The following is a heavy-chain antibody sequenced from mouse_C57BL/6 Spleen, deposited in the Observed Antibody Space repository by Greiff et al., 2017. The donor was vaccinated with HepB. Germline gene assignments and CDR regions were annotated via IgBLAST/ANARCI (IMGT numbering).Heavy chain of an antibody. Sequence: EVQLQQSGPELVKPGASVKIPCKASGYTFTDYNMDWVKQSHGKSLEWIGDINPNNGGNIYNQKFKGKATLTVDKSSSTAYMELRSLTSEDTAVYYCARWGGPGYFDVWGTGTTVTVSS. CDR1: GYTFTDYN. V-gene: IGHV1-18*01. CDR2: INPNNGGN. CDR3: ARWGGPGYFDV. J-gene: IGHJ1*03.